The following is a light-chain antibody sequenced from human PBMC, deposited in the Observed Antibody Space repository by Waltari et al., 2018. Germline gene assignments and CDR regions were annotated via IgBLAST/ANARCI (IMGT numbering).Light chain of an antibody. Sequence: VMTESTATLSVAPGERVTLSCRASQSVNRFVAWYQQKPGQAPRLLIYGASTRATGIPARFSGSGSGTEFTLTISSLQSEDFAVYYCQQYNDWPPLTFGGGTKLEIK. CDR3: QQYNDWPPLT. CDR2: GAS. V-gene: IGKV3-15*01. J-gene: IGKJ4*01. CDR1: QSVNRF.